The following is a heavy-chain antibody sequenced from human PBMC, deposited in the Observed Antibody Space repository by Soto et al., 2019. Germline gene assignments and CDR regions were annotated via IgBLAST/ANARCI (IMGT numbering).Heavy chain of an antibody. D-gene: IGHD3-22*01. CDR3: AKDQGSSGYGPLDY. Sequence: GGSLRLSCAASGFTFSSYGMHWVRQAPGKGLEWVAVISYDGSNKYYADSVKGRFTISRDNSKNTLYLQMNSLRAEETAVYYCAKDQGSSGYGPLDYWGQGTLVTVSS. CDR2: ISYDGSNK. V-gene: IGHV3-30*18. J-gene: IGHJ4*02. CDR1: GFTFSSYG.